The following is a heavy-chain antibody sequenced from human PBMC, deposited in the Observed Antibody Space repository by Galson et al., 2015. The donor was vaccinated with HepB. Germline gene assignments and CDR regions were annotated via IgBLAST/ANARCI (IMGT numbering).Heavy chain of an antibody. D-gene: IGHD6-19*01. Sequence: SVKVSCKASRLNFTDYNIHWVRQAPGQGLEWMGWINPSSGDTRYAQKLQGRVTMTRDTSISTAYMELSRLGSDDTAVYYCALYSSGWDRGAFYNYGLDVWGQGTTVTVSS. CDR2: INPSSGDT. CDR3: ALYSSGWDRGAFYNYGLDV. J-gene: IGHJ6*02. CDR1: RLNFTDYN. V-gene: IGHV1-2*02.